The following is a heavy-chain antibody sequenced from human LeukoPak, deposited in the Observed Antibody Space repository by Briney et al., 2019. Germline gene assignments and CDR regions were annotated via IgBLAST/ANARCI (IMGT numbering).Heavy chain of an antibody. J-gene: IGHJ4*02. CDR2: ISGSGGST. Sequence: GGSLRLSCAASGFTFSNYAMSWVRQAPGKGLEWVSAISGSGGSTYYADSVKGRFTISRDNSKNTLYLQMNSLRAEDTAVYYCAKALVYYGWGSYFDYWGQGTLVTVSS. CDR1: GFTFSNYA. V-gene: IGHV3-23*01. D-gene: IGHD3-16*01. CDR3: AKALVYYGWGSYFDY.